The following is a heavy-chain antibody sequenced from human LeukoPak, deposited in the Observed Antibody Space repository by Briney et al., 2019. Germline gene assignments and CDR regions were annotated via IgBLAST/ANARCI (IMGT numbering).Heavy chain of an antibody. D-gene: IGHD3-10*01. Sequence: GGSLRLSCAASGFTFTSYNMNWVRQAPGKGLEWVSYISSSSSTIYYADSVKGRFTISRDNAKNSLYLQMNSLRAEDTAVYYCASSGSLDYWGQGTLVTVSS. J-gene: IGHJ4*02. CDR3: ASSGSLDY. CDR1: GFTFTSYN. V-gene: IGHV3-48*01. CDR2: ISSSSSTI.